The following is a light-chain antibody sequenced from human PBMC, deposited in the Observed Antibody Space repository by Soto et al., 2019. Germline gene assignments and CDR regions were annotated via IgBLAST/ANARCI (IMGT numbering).Light chain of an antibody. V-gene: IGKV3-20*01. CDR1: ESVTDY. CDR3: QQYGSSPAT. CDR2: DVS. Sequence: EIVLTQSPSTLSLSPGERGTLSCRASESVTDYLAWYQQKPGQAPRLVVYDVSNRATGIPARFSGGGSGTDFTLTISGLEPEDFAVYYCQQYGSSPATFGQGTKVDIK. J-gene: IGKJ1*01.